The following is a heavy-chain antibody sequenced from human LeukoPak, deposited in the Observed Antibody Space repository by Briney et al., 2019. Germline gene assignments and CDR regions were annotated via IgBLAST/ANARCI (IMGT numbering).Heavy chain of an antibody. Sequence: PGGSLRLSCAASGFTFSSYAMSWVRQAPGKGLEWISSISGSGGSAYYAESVKGRFPISRDNSKNTVYLQMNSLRAEDTAVYYCAKAQNRYGSGIWTFDYWGQGTLVTVSS. CDR3: AKAQNRYGSGIWTFDY. J-gene: IGHJ4*02. V-gene: IGHV3-23*01. D-gene: IGHD3-10*01. CDR1: GFTFSSYA. CDR2: ISGSGGSA.